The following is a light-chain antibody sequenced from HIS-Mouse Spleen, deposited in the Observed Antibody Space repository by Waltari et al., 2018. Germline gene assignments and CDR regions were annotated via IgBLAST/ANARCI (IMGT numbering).Light chain of an antibody. Sequence: QSALTQPRSVSGSPGQSVTIPCTGTSSAVGGYNYVSWSQQHPGKAPKLMIYDVSKRPSGVPDRFSGSKSGNTASLTISGLQAEDEADYYCCSYAGSYRVFGTGTKVTVL. CDR3: CSYAGSYRV. CDR1: SSAVGGYNY. V-gene: IGLV2-11*02. J-gene: IGLJ1*01. CDR2: DVS.